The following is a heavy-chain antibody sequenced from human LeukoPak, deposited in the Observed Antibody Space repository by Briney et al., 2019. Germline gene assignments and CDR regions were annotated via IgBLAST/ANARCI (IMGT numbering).Heavy chain of an antibody. D-gene: IGHD4-17*01. Sequence: GESLKISSKGSGYSFTSYWIGWVRQMPGKGLEWMGIIYPGDSDTRYSPSFQGQVTISADKSISTAYLQWSSLKASDTAMYYCATLWTTVTTGDPAPLYNWFDPWGQGTLVTVSS. CDR1: GYSFTSYW. CDR3: ATLWTTVTTGDPAPLYNWFDP. CDR2: IYPGDSDT. V-gene: IGHV5-51*01. J-gene: IGHJ5*02.